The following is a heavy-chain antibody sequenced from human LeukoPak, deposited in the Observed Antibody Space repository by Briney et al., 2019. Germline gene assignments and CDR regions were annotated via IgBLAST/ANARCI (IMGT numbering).Heavy chain of an antibody. J-gene: IGHJ4*02. CDR3: TKDRTYSYGNNFFDY. Sequence: GRSLRLSCAASGFTFDDYAMHWVRQAPGKGLEWVSGISWNSGSIGYADSVKGRFTISRDNAKNSLYLQMNSLRADDTALYYCTKDRTYSYGNNFFDYWGQATLVTVSS. CDR1: GFTFDDYA. V-gene: IGHV3-9*01. CDR2: ISWNSGSI. D-gene: IGHD2-15*01.